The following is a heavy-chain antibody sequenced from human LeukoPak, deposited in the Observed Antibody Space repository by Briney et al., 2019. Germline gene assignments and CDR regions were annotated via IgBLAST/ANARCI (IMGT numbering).Heavy chain of an antibody. CDR1: GCSISSYF. J-gene: IGHJ4*02. CDR2: IYYTGST. Sequence: PSETLSLTCTVSGCSISSYFWNWIRQPPGKGLEWIGYIYYTGSTNYSPSIKGRLTISLDASKNQFYLKLDSLTAADTAVYYCARAAAYCSGGTCYDYWGQGTLVTVSS. V-gene: IGHV4-59*01. CDR3: ARAAAYCSGGTCYDY. D-gene: IGHD2-15*01.